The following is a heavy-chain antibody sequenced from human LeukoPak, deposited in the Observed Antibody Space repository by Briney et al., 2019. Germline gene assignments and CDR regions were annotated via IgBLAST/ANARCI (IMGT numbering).Heavy chain of an antibody. V-gene: IGHV6-1*01. J-gene: IGHJ5*02. D-gene: IGHD2-2*01. CDR3: ARRLTQYDCFDP. CDR1: GDSVSSNSVT. Sequence: SQTLSLTCVISGDSVSSNSVTWNWIRQSPSSGLEWLGRTYYRSTWYNDYAVSVRGRITVNPDTSKNQFSLHLNSVTPEDTAVYYCARRLTQYDCFDPWGQGILVTVSS. CDR2: TYYRSTWYN.